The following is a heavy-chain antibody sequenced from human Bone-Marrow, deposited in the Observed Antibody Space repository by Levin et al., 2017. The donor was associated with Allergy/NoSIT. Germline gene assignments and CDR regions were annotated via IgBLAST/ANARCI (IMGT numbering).Heavy chain of an antibody. CDR3: ARACSGGSCYTRYNWFDP. V-gene: IGHV1-18*01. CDR1: GYTFTSYG. J-gene: IGHJ5*02. D-gene: IGHD2-15*01. CDR2: ISAYNGNT. Sequence: ASVKVSCKASGYTFTSYGISWVRQAPGQGLEWMGWISAYNGNTNYAQKLQGRVTMTTDTSTSTAYMELRSLRSDDTAVYYCARACSGGSCYTRYNWFDPWGQGTLVTVSS.